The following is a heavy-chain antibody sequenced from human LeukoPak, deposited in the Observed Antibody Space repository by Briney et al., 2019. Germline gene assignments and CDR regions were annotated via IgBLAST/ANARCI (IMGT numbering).Heavy chain of an antibody. D-gene: IGHD3-10*01. J-gene: IGHJ6*04. CDR2: IKQDGSEK. CDR3: ANNGSGPYYYYHGMDV. V-gene: IGHV3-7*03. CDR1: GFTFSSDW. Sequence: PGGSLRLSCAASGFTFSSDWMSWVRQAPGEGLEWVANIKQDGSEKYYVDSVKGRFTVSRDNAKNSLYLQMNSLRAEDTAVYYCANNGSGPYYYYHGMDVWGKGTTVTVSS.